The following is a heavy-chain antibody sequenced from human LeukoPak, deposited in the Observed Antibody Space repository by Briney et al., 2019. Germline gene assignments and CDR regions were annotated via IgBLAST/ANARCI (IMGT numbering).Heavy chain of an antibody. Sequence: GGTLRLSCAASGFTFSDYYMSWIRQAPGKGLEWVSYISTISTTIYYADSVKGRLTISRDNAKNSLNLEVNSLRAEHTAVLYCASGVLGIRTPHFDYWRQGTLVSVSS. D-gene: IGHD7-27*01. CDR1: GFTFSDYY. CDR2: ISTISTTI. CDR3: ASGVLGIRTPHFDY. J-gene: IGHJ4*02. V-gene: IGHV3-11*01.